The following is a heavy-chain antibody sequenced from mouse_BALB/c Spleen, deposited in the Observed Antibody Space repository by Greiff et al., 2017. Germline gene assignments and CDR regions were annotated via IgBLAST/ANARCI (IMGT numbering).Heavy chain of an antibody. CDR1: GYTFSSYW. Sequence: VKLQESGAELMKPGASVKISCKATGYTFSSYWIEWVKQRPGHGLEWIGEILPGSGSTNYNEKFKGKATFTADTSSNTAYMQLSSLTSEDSAVYYCARSGYYGSRYYFDYWGQGTTLTVSS. CDR3: ARSGYYGSRYYFDY. J-gene: IGHJ2*01. CDR2: ILPGSGST. V-gene: IGHV1-9*01. D-gene: IGHD1-1*01.